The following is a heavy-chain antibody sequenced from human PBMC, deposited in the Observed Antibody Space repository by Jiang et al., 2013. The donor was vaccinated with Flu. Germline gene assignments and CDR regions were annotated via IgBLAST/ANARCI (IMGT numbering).Heavy chain of an antibody. CDR1: GYTFTSYG. CDR2: ISPYTGNT. CDR3: AGGSPADYGMDV. V-gene: IGHV1-18*01. Sequence: PGASVMVSCKASGYTFTSYGISWVRQAPGQGLEWMGWISPYTGNTNEAQKLQGRVTMTTDTSTNTAYMELRSLRVDDTAVYYCAGGSPADYGMDVWGQGTTVTVSS. D-gene: IGHD3-10*01. J-gene: IGHJ6*02.